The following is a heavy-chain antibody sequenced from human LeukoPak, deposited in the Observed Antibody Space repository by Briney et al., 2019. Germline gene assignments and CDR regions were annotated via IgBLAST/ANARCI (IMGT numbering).Heavy chain of an antibody. J-gene: IGHJ4*02. Sequence: KPSETLSLTCAVYGGSFSGYYWSWIRRPPGKGLEWIGEINHSGSTNYNPSLKSRVTISVDTSKNQFSLKLSSVTAADTAVYYCARRYDYVWGSYRYKGSYFDYWGQGTLVTVSS. CDR1: GGSFSGYY. D-gene: IGHD3-16*02. V-gene: IGHV4-34*01. CDR3: ARRYDYVWGSYRYKGSYFDY. CDR2: INHSGST.